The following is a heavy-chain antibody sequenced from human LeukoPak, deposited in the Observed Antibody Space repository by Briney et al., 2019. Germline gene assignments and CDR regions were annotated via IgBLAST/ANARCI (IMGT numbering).Heavy chain of an antibody. CDR3: ARGRRGTMVRGETPYYYYGMDV. D-gene: IGHD3-10*01. V-gene: IGHV1-69*04. CDR1: GGTFSSYA. J-gene: IGHJ6*02. CDR2: IIPILGIA. Sequence: GGSVKVSCKASGGTFSSYAISWVRQAPGQGLEWGGRIIPILGIANYAQKFQGRVTITADKSTSTAYMELSSLRSEDTAVYYCARGRRGTMVRGETPYYYYGMDVWGQGTTVTVSS.